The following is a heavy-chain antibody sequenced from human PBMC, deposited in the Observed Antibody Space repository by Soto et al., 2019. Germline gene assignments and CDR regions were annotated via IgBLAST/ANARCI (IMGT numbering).Heavy chain of an antibody. CDR1: GFTFSTFW. J-gene: IGHJ4*02. CDR2: INSDGSST. V-gene: IGHV3-74*01. Sequence: GGSLRLSCTASGFTFSTFWMHWVRQAPGKGLVWVSRINSDGSSTNYADSVKGRVTISRDNAKNMLYLQMNSLRAEDTAVYYCARDFEYWGQGTLVTVSS. CDR3: ARDFEY.